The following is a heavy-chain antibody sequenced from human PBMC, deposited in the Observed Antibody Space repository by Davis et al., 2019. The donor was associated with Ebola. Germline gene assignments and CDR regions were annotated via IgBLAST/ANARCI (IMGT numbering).Heavy chain of an antibody. J-gene: IGHJ6*02. CDR3: ARGSRNMDV. V-gene: IGHV3-30*02. Sequence: PGGSLRLSCVVSGFTFSTYDMHWVRQAPGKGLEWVSFIRYDGTDKYNADSVKGRFTISRDNAKDSLYLQMNSLRAEDTAVYYCARGSRNMDVWGQGTTVTVSS. CDR2: IRYDGTDK. CDR1: GFTFSTYD.